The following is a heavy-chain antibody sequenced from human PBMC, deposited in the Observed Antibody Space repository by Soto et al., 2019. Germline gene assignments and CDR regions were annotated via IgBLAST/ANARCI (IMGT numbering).Heavy chain of an antibody. Sequence: GPSVKVSCKASGYTFTGYYMHWVRQAPGQGLEWMGWINPNSGGTNYAQKFQGWVTMTRDTSISTAYMELSRLRSDDTAVYYCARDRSLSGRFWFDYWGQGTLVTVSS. CDR2: INPNSGGT. V-gene: IGHV1-2*04. D-gene: IGHD1-26*01. J-gene: IGHJ4*02. CDR1: GYTFTGYY. CDR3: ARDRSLSGRFWFDY.